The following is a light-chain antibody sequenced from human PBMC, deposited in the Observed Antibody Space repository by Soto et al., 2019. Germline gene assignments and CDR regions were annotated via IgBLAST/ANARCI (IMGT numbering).Light chain of an antibody. CDR1: QSVGSTY. J-gene: IGKJ1*01. CDR2: GAS. V-gene: IGKV3-20*01. CDR3: QQYSSSTPT. Sequence: EIVLTQSPGTLSLSPGERATLSCRASQSVGSTYLAWYRQKPGQAPRLLIYGASSRATGIPDRFSGSGSGTDFTSTISRLEPEDFAMYYCQQYSSSTPTFGQGTKVDIK.